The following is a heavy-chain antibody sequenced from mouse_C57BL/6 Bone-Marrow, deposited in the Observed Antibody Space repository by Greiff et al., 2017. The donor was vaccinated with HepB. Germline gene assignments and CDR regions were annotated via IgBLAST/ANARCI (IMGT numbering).Heavy chain of an antibody. J-gene: IGHJ4*01. Sequence: DVMLVESGGGLVQPKGSLKLSCAASGFSFNTYAMNWVRQAPGKGLEWVARIRSKSNNYATYYADSVKDRFTISRDDSESMLYLQMNNLKTEDTAMYYCVRHYHRDAMDYWGQGTSVTVSS. D-gene: IGHD3-1*01. CDR1: GFSFNTYA. CDR3: VRHYHRDAMDY. V-gene: IGHV10-1*01. CDR2: IRSKSNNYAT.